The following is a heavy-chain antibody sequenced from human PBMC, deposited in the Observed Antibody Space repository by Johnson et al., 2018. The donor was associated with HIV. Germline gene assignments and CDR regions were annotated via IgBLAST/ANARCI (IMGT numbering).Heavy chain of an antibody. J-gene: IGHJ3*02. CDR2: LGGRGANT. CDR1: GITFSSYA. Sequence: VQLVESGGGLEQPGGSLRLSCAASGITFSSYAMSWVRQAPGKGLEWVSSLGGRGANTYYADSVQGRFTISRDNSKNTLFLQMNSLRAEDTSVYYCAREGGGTVVLGDEGAFDIWGQGTMVTVSS. D-gene: IGHD3-10*01. CDR3: AREGGGTVVLGDEGAFDI. V-gene: IGHV3-23*04.